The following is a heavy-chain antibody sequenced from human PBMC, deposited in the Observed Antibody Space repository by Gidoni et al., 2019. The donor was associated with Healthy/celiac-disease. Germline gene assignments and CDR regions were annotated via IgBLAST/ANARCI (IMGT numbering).Heavy chain of an antibody. CDR2: IYSGGST. CDR1: GFTVSSNY. CDR3: ARESFYGDYYYYGMDV. D-gene: IGHD4-17*01. J-gene: IGHJ6*02. V-gene: IGHV3-66*02. Sequence: EVQLVESGGGLVQPGGSLRLSCAASGFTVSSNYMSWVRQAPGKGLEWVSVIYSGGSTYYADSVKGRFTISRDNSKNTLYLQMNSLRAEDTAVYYCARESFYGDYYYYGMDVWGQGTTVTVSS.